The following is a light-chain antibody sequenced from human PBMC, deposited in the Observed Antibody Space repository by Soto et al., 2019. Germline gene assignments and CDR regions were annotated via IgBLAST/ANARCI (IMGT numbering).Light chain of an antibody. J-gene: IGKJ4*01. Sequence: DSQMTQSPSTLSASVGDRVTITCRASQRIDIWLSWYQQKPGKAPNLLIYDASNLKTGVPSRFSGAGSGTDFTLTISSLQPEDFATYYCQQLNSYPLTFGGGTKVDIK. V-gene: IGKV1-5*01. CDR3: QQLNSYPLT. CDR1: QRIDIW. CDR2: DAS.